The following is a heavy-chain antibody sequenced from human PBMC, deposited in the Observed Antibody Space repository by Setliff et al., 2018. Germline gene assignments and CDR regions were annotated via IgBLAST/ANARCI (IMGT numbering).Heavy chain of an antibody. CDR1: GSIFTDYG. CDR2: ISPHNGKT. CDR3: SRLVRFCTKISCQRLLGDDY. V-gene: IGHV1-18*01. D-gene: IGHD2-2*01. Sequence: VASVQVSCKASGSIFTDYGVSWVRQAPGQGLEWVGWISPHNGKTNYAPKFQDRITMTTDTSTSTAYLEFKSLRSDDTAIYYCSRLVRFCTKISCQRLLGDDYWGQGALVTAPQ. J-gene: IGHJ4*02.